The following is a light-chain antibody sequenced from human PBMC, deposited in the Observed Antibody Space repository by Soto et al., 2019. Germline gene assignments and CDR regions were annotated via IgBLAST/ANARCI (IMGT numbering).Light chain of an antibody. CDR3: CSYAGSTTVV. CDR1: SSDVGNYNL. V-gene: IGLV2-23*01. J-gene: IGLJ2*01. CDR2: EDS. Sequence: QSALTQPASVSGSPGQSITISCTGTSSDVGNYNLVSWYQQHPGKAPKLMIYEDSKRPSGVSNRFSGSKSGNTASLTISGLQAEDEADYYCCSYAGSTTVVFGGGTKVTVL.